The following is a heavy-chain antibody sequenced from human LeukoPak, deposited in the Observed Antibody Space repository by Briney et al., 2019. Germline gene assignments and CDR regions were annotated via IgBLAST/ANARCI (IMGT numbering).Heavy chain of an antibody. J-gene: IGHJ4*02. D-gene: IGHD2-2*01. CDR2: IEQDGSEK. CDR3: ASLYCTHTTCYYFDY. Sequence: GGSLRLSCAASGLIFENYWMNWVRQAPGKGLEWVANIEQDGSEKYYVDSVKGRFTISRDNARNSLYLQMNSLRAEDTAVYYCASLYCTHTTCYYFDYWGQGTLVSVSS. CDR1: GLIFENYW. V-gene: IGHV3-7*01.